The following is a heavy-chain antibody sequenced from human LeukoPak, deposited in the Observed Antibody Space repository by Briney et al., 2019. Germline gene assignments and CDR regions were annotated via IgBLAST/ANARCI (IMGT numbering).Heavy chain of an antibody. Sequence: QPGGSLRLSCAASGFTFSIYAMSWIRQAPGKGLEWVSGISGSGGDTYYADSVKGRFTISRDSSRNTLYLQMNSLRAEDTAVYYCATITMVRGVRNYFDYWGQGTLVTVSS. CDR3: ATITMVRGVRNYFDY. J-gene: IGHJ4*02. D-gene: IGHD3-10*01. CDR2: ISGSGGDT. V-gene: IGHV3-23*01. CDR1: GFTFSIYA.